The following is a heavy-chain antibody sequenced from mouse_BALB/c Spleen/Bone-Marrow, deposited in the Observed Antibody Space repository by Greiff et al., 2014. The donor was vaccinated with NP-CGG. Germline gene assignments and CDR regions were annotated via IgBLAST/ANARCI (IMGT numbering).Heavy chain of an antibody. Sequence: EVKVEESGPSLVKPSQTLSLTCSVTGDSITSGYWNWIRKFPGNKLEYMGYISYSGSTYYNPSLKSRISITRDPSKNQYYLQLNSVTTEDTATYYCARYPLNYYGSPWFAYWGQGTLVTVSA. D-gene: IGHD1-1*01. CDR2: ISYSGST. J-gene: IGHJ3*01. CDR3: ARYPLNYYGSPWFAY. V-gene: IGHV3-8*02. CDR1: GDSITSGY.